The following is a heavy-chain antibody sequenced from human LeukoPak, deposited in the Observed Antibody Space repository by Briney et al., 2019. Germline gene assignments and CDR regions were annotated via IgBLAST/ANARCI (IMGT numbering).Heavy chain of an antibody. D-gene: IGHD3-16*01. CDR3: TTIGDY. CDR2: IKSKTAGGTT. Sequence: KPGGSLRLSCAASGFTFNHAWMSWVRQAPGKGLEWVGRIKSKTAGGTTDYAAPVKGRFSVSRDDSKSTLYLQMNSLKSEDTGVYYCTTIGDYWGLGTQVTVSS. CDR1: GFTFNHAW. V-gene: IGHV3-15*01. J-gene: IGHJ4*02.